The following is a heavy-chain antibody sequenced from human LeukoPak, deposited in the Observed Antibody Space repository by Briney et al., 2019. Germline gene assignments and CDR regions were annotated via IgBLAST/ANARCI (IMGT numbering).Heavy chain of an antibody. CDR2: ISGSGGDT. J-gene: IGHJ4*02. CDR3: ARGRGGDYVPSRFDF. Sequence: GGSLRXXXXXXXXXFSGFAMGWVXQAPGKGVEWVSSISGSGGDTYYADSVEGRFTISRDNSRNTLYLQMSSLRAEDTALYYCARGRGGDYVPSRFDFWGQGTLVTASS. CDR1: XXXFSGFA. V-gene: IGHV3-23*01. D-gene: IGHD4-17*01.